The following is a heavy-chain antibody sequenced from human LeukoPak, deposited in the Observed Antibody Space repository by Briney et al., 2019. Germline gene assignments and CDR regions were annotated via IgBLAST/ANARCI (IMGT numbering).Heavy chain of an antibody. CDR1: GFSFDEYG. CDR3: ARRDIVVVPAAIFGAFDI. D-gene: IGHD2-2*02. V-gene: IGHV3-20*04. Sequence: GGSLRLSCAASGFSFDEYGMSWVRQAPGKGLEWVSGINWNGGSTGYADSVKGRFTISGDNAKNSLYLQMNSLRAEDTALYYCARRDIVVVPAAIFGAFDIWGQGTMVTVSS. J-gene: IGHJ3*02. CDR2: INWNGGST.